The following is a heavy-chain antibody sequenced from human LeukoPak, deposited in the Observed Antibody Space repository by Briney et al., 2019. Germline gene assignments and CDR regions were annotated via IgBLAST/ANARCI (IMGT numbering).Heavy chain of an antibody. D-gene: IGHD2-15*01. CDR1: GFTFSSYV. CDR2: ISGSGGST. J-gene: IGHJ5*02. CDR3: AKDIVVVVAATRWFDP. V-gene: IGHV3-23*01. Sequence: GGSLRLSXAASGFTFSSYVMTWVRQAPGKGLEWVSAISGSGGSTYYADSVKGRFTISRDNSKNTLYLQMNSLRAEDTAIYYSAKDIVVVVAATRWFDPWGQGTLVTVSS.